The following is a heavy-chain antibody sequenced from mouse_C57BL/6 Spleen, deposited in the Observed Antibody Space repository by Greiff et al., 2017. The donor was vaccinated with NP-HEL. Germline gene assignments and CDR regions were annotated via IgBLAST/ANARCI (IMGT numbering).Heavy chain of an antibody. CDR2: ISDGGSYT. CDR1: GFTFSSYA. J-gene: IGHJ1*03. V-gene: IGHV5-4*01. Sequence: EVQRVESGGGLVKPGGSLKLSCAASGFTFSSYAMSWVRQTPEKRLEWVATISDGGSYTYYPDNVKGRFTISRDNAKNNLYLQMSHLKSEDTAMYYCARGGSSSWDFDVWGTGTTVTVSS. D-gene: IGHD1-1*01. CDR3: ARGGSSSWDFDV.